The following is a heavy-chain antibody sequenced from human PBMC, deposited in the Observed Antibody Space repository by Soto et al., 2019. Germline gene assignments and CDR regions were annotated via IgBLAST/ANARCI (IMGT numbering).Heavy chain of an antibody. CDR1: GYSFSDHW. CDR3: ARHSYYDSSGYPYY. V-gene: IGHV5-51*01. Sequence: GESLKISCKGSGYSFSDHWIGWVRQMPGKGLEWMGIIYPGDSNTRYSPSFQGQVTISADKSFSTAYLQWSSLKASDTAMYYCARHSYYDSSGYPYYWGQGTLVTVSS. J-gene: IGHJ4*02. D-gene: IGHD3-22*01. CDR2: IYPGDSNT.